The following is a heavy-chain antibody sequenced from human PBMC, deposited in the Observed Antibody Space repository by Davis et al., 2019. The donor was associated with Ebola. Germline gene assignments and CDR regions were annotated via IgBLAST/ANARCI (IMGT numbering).Heavy chain of an antibody. CDR1: GYSISSGYY. D-gene: IGHD4-11*01. CDR3: ARGEIATVIYYYYGMDV. J-gene: IGHJ6*02. CDR2: IYHSGST. V-gene: IGHV4-38-2*02. Sequence: SETLSLTCTVSGYSISSGYYWGWIRQPPGKGLEWIGSIYHSGSTYYNPSLKSRVTISVDTSKNQFSLKLSSVTAADTAVYYCARGEIATVIYYYYGMDVWGQGTTVTVSS.